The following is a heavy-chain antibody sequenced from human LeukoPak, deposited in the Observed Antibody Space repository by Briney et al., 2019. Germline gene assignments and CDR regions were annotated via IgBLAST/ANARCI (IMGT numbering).Heavy chain of an antibody. D-gene: IGHD3-3*01. J-gene: IGHJ4*02. CDR3: AKDHYWSIDY. Sequence: GGSLRLSCAASGFDFSSNWMHWVRHAPGQGLVWVSRVKGDGISTNYADSVKGRFTISRDIAKNTLYLQMNSLRAEDTGVYYCAKDHYWSIDYWGRGTLVTVSS. CDR2: VKGDGIST. CDR1: GFDFSSNW. V-gene: IGHV3-74*01.